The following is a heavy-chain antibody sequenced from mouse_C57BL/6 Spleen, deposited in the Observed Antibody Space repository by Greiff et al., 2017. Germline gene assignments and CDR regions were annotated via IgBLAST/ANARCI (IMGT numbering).Heavy chain of an antibody. CDR1: GYTFTDYY. D-gene: IGHD2-4*01. J-gene: IGHJ3*01. CDR2: IYPGSGNT. Sequence: VQLQQSGAELVRPGASVKLSCKASGYTFTDYYINWVKQRPGQGLEWIGRIYPGSGNTYYNEKFKGKATLTAEKSSSTAYMQLSSLTSEDSAVYFGARMMNYDYGWFAYWGQGTLVTVSA. V-gene: IGHV1-76*01. CDR3: ARMMNYDYGWFAY.